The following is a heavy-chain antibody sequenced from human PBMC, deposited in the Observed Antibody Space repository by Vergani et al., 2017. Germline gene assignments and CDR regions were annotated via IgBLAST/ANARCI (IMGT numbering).Heavy chain of an antibody. D-gene: IGHD4-23*01. CDR3: ARDGGYGGKGVDY. J-gene: IGHJ4*02. V-gene: IGHV3-74*01. CDR1: GFTFSSYW. Sequence: EVQLVESGGGLVQPGGSLRLSCAASGFTFSSYWMHWVRQAPGKGLVWVSRINSDGSSTSYAESVKGRFTISRGNAKNTLYLQMNSLRAEDTAVYYCARDGGYGGKGVDYWGQGTLVTVSS. CDR2: INSDGSST.